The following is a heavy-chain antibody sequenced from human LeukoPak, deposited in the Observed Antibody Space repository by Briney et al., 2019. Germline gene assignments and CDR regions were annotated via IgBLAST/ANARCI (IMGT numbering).Heavy chain of an antibody. J-gene: IGHJ4*02. D-gene: IGHD6-6*01. CDR3: AGEAARDY. Sequence: PSETLSLTCTVSGGSISSSSYYWGWIRQPPGKGLEWIGSIYYSGSTYYNPSLKSRVTISVDTSKNQFSLKLSSVTAADTAVYYCAGEAARDYWGQGTLVTVSS. CDR2: IYYSGST. V-gene: IGHV4-39*01. CDR1: GGSISSSSYY.